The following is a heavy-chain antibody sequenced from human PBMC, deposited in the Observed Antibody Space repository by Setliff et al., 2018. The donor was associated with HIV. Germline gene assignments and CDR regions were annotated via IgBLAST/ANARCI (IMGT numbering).Heavy chain of an antibody. V-gene: IGHV3-64*02. J-gene: IGHJ4*02. D-gene: IGHD3-10*01. Sequence: GASVKVSCKASGFTFSSYGMHWVRQAPGKGLEYVSAISNNGGITYYGDSVKGRFTISRDNSKNTLYLQMGSLRPEDMAVYYCARAEQRYYGSGKGYYFDYWGPGTLVTVSS. CDR2: ISNNGGIT. CDR1: GFTFSSYG. CDR3: ARAEQRYYGSGKGYYFDY.